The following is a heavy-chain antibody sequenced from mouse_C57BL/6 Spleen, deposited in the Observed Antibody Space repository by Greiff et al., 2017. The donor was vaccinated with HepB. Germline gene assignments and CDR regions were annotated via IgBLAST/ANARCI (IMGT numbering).Heavy chain of an antibody. J-gene: IGHJ4*01. D-gene: IGHD2-3*01. CDR1: GYTFTEYT. CDR3: ARHEGVGGYYVGYYAMDY. V-gene: IGHV1-62-2*01. CDR2: FYPGSGSI. Sequence: QVQLQQSGAELVKPGASVKLSCKASGYTFTEYTIHWVKQRSGQGLEWIGWFYPGSGSIKYNEKFKDKATLTADKSSSTVYMELSRLTSEDSAVYVCARHEGVGGYYVGYYAMDYWGQGTSVTVSS.